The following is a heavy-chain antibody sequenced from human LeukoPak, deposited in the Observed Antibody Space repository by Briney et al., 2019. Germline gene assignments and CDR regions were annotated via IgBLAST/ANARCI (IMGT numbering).Heavy chain of an antibody. CDR1: GGTFSSYA. CDR2: IIPIFGTA. CDR3: ARDSGFPEYYYYYYMDV. J-gene: IGHJ6*03. V-gene: IGHV1-69*01. D-gene: IGHD1-14*01. Sequence: ASVKVSCKASGGTFSSYAISWVRQAPGQGLEWMGGIIPIFGTANYAQKFQGRVTITADESTSTAYMELSSLRSEDTAVYYCARDSGFPEYYYYYYMDVWGKGTTVTVSS.